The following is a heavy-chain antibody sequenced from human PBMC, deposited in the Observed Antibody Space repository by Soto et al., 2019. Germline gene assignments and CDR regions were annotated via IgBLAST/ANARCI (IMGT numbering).Heavy chain of an antibody. Sequence: PGGSLRLSCAASGFTFSSYAMSWVRQAPGKGLEWVSAISGSGGSTYYADSVKGRFTISRDSSKNTLYLQMNSLRAEDAAVYYCAKGRAYCGGDCYSPGHYFDYWGQGTLVTVSS. CDR3: AKGRAYCGGDCYSPGHYFDY. CDR2: ISGSGGST. CDR1: GFTFSSYA. D-gene: IGHD2-21*02. V-gene: IGHV3-23*01. J-gene: IGHJ4*02.